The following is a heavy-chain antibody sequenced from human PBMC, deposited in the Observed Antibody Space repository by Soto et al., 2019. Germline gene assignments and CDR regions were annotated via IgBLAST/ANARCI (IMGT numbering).Heavy chain of an antibody. V-gene: IGHV1-69*13. D-gene: IGHD2-2*02. Sequence: ASVKVSCKASGGTFSSYAISWVRQAPGQGLEWMGGIIPIFGTANYAQKFQGRVTITADESTSTAYMELSSLRSEDTAVYYCARMGDIVVVPAAISSSWFDPWGQGTLVTVSS. CDR2: IIPIFGTA. CDR1: GGTFSSYA. J-gene: IGHJ5*02. CDR3: ARMGDIVVVPAAISSSWFDP.